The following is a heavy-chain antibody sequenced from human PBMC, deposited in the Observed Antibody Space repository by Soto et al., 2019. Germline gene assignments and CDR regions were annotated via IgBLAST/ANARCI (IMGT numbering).Heavy chain of an antibody. CDR1: GYTFTSYY. Sequence: QVQLVQSGAEVKKPGASVMLSCKASGYTFTSYYMHWVRQAPGQGLEWMGIINPDGGSTRYAQKFQGRVTMTRDTSTRTFHMELSSLISEDTAMYYCAKAPRGGVIITTYSAHIDYWGQGTLVTVSS. CDR2: INPDGGST. D-gene: IGHD3-3*01. V-gene: IGHV1-46*01. CDR3: AKAPRGGVIITTYSAHIDY. J-gene: IGHJ4*02.